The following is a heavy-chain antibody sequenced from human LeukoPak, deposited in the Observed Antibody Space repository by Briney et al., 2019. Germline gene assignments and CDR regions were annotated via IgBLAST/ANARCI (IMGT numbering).Heavy chain of an antibody. Sequence: GASVKVSCKASGYTFTTYYMHWVRQAPGPGLEWMGIINPSTGSTRYAQKFQGRVTMTEDTSTDTAYMELSRLRSDDTAVYYCARGIAARRFDYWGQGTLVTVSS. D-gene: IGHD6-6*01. CDR1: GYTFTTYY. J-gene: IGHJ4*02. CDR3: ARGIAARRFDY. CDR2: INPSTGST. V-gene: IGHV1-46*01.